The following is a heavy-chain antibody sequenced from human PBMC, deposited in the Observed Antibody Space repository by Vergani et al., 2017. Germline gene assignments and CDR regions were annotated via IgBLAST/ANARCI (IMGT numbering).Heavy chain of an antibody. CDR1: GYTFTDHY. CDR3: ATPQTVTTGGMEV. J-gene: IGHJ6*02. V-gene: IGHV1-69-2*01. D-gene: IGHD4-17*01. CDR2: VDPEDGET. Sequence: VQLVQSGAAVKKPGATMKISCKVSGYTFTDHYMHWVKQAPGKGLEWMGLVDPEDGETIYAEKFKGRVTIAADTSTDTAHLELSSLRSEDTAVYYCATPQTVTTGGMEVWVQGTTVIVSS.